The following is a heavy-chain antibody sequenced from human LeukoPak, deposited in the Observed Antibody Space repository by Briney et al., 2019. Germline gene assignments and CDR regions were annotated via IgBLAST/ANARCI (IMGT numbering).Heavy chain of an antibody. D-gene: IGHD2-2*03. Sequence: GASVKVSCKASGYAFTGYYTHWVRQAPGQGLEWMGWINPNSGGTNYAQKFQGRVTMTRDTSISTAYMELSRLRSDDTAVYYCAREVIGYCSSTSCYRASFDWFDPWGQGTLVTVSS. CDR1: GYAFTGYY. J-gene: IGHJ5*02. CDR2: INPNSGGT. V-gene: IGHV1-2*02. CDR3: AREVIGYCSSTSCYRASFDWFDP.